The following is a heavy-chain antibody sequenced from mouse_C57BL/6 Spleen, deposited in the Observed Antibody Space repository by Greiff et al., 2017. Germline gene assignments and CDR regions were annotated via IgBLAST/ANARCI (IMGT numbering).Heavy chain of an antibody. Sequence: DVKLVESGGGLVKPGGSLKLSCAASGFTFSSYTMSWVRQTPEKRLEWVATISGGGGNTYYPDSVKGRFTISRDNAKNTLYLQMSSLRSEDTALYYGARSPFHYDARDYWGQGTSVTVSS. CDR2: ISGGGGNT. CDR1: GFTFSSYT. J-gene: IGHJ4*01. V-gene: IGHV5-9*01. CDR3: ARSPFHYDARDY.